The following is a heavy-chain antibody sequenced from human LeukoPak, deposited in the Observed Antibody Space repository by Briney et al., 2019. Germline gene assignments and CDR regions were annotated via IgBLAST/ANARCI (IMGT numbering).Heavy chain of an antibody. CDR1: GYSFTSYW. J-gene: IGHJ4*02. CDR3: ARGGYSGYDLGNFDY. D-gene: IGHD5-12*01. CDR2: IYPGDSDT. Sequence: GESLKISCKGSGYSFTSYWIGWVRQMPGKGLEWMGIIYPGDSDTRYSPSFQGQVITSADKSISTAYLQWSSLKASDTAMYYCARGGYSGYDLGNFDYWGQGTLVTVSS. V-gene: IGHV5-51*01.